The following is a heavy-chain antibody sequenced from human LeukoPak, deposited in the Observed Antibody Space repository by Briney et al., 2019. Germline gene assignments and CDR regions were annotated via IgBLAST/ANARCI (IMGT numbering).Heavy chain of an antibody. V-gene: IGHV4-38-2*02. J-gene: IGHJ4*02. D-gene: IGHD6-19*01. CDR1: GYSISSGYY. CDR3: ARDRYTGWYSFDY. CDR2: IDHTGST. Sequence: PSETLSLTCNVSGYSISSGYYWGWIRQPPGKGLKWIANIDHTGSTFYNPSLKSRVTISVDTSKNQFSLNLGSVTAADTAMYYCARDRYTGWYSFDYWGQGTLITVSS.